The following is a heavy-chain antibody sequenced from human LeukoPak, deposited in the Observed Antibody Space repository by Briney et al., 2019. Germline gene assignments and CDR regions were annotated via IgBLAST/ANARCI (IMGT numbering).Heavy chain of an antibody. J-gene: IGHJ4*02. CDR2: IKSDESSA. CDR1: GYTITNNW. CDR3: ATVFKGSSLEDY. D-gene: IGHD1-26*01. V-gene: IGHV3-74*03. Sequence: GGSLRLSCVASGYTITNNWMYWVRQAPGRGLVWVSRIKSDESSAAYADSVKGRFTISRDNAKNTLYLQMNSLRVEDTAVYYCATVFKGSSLEDYWGRGTLVTVSS.